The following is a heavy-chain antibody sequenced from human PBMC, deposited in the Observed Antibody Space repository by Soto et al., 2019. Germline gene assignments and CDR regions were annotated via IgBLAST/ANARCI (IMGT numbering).Heavy chain of an antibody. V-gene: IGHV4-59*08. CDR2: IYYSGST. J-gene: IGHJ4*02. CDR3: ASSYYDYIWGSYPRGYFDY. Sequence: PSETLSLTCTVSGGSISSYYWSWIRQPPGKGLEWIGYIYYSGSTNYNPSLKSRVTISVDTSKNQFSLKLSSVTAADTAVYYCASSYYDYIWGSYPRGYFDYWGQGTLVTVSS. CDR1: GGSISSYY. D-gene: IGHD3-16*02.